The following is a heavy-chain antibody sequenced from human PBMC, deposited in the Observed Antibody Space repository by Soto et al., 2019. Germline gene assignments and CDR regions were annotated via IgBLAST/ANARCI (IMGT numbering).Heavy chain of an antibody. CDR1: GYDFATYW. CDR2: IFPGDSDT. D-gene: IGHD3-3*01. Sequence: LKISCKGSGYDFATYWIGWVRQMPGKGLEWMGIIFPGDSDTRYSRSFQGQVTFSADRSSSTAYLQWSSLKASDTAMYYCARLVDYDFWSGYFPFWGQGTMVTVSS. V-gene: IGHV5-51*01. J-gene: IGHJ3*01. CDR3: ARLVDYDFWSGYFPF.